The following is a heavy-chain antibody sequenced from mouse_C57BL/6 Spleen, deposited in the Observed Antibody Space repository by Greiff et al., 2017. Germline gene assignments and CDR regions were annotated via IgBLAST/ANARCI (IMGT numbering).Heavy chain of an antibody. V-gene: IGHV1-81*01. D-gene: IGHD1-1*01. CDR1: GYTFTSYG. Sequence: VQLQQSGAELARPGASVKLSCKASGYTFTSYGISWVKQRTGQGLEWIGEIYPRSGNTYYNEKFKGKATLTADKSSSTAYMELRSLTSEDSAVYFCASGSSYEGDAMDYWGQGTSVTVSS. J-gene: IGHJ4*01. CDR2: IYPRSGNT. CDR3: ASGSSYEGDAMDY.